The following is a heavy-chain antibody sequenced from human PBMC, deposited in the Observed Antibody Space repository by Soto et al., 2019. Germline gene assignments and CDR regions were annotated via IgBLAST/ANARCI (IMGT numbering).Heavy chain of an antibody. CDR2: ISYDGSNK. CDR1: GFTFSSYA. D-gene: IGHD5-12*01. CDR3: ARGVDIVATSPEDY. J-gene: IGHJ4*02. Sequence: QVQLVESGGGVVQPGRSLRLSCAASGFTFSSYAMHWVRQAPGKGLEWVAVISYDGSNKYYADSVKGRFTISRDNSKNTLYLQMNSLRAEDTAVYYCARGVDIVATSPEDYGGQGTLVTVSS. V-gene: IGHV3-30-3*01.